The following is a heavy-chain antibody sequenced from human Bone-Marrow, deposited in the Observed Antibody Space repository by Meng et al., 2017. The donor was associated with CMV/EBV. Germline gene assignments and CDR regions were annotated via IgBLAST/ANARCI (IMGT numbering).Heavy chain of an antibody. CDR3: ARDGIAVAGTGIDY. Sequence: ASGYTFTGYYMHWVRQAPGQGLEWMGWINPSSGGTNYAQKFQGRVTMTRDTSISTAYMELSRLRSDDTAVYYCARDGIAVAGTGIDYWGQGTLVTVSS. CDR2: INPSSGGT. CDR1: GYTFTGYY. D-gene: IGHD6-19*01. V-gene: IGHV1-2*02. J-gene: IGHJ4*02.